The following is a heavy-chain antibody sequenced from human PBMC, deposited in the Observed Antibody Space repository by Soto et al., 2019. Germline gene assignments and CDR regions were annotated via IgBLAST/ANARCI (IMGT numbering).Heavy chain of an antibody. J-gene: IGHJ3*02. D-gene: IGHD2-21*02. CDR3: ARAGGNSGAAAFDI. CDR2: IYYSGST. V-gene: IGHV4-30-4*01. Sequence: QVQLQESGPGLVKPSQTLSLTCTVSGGSISSGDYYWSWIRQPPGKGLEWIGYIYYSGSTYYNPSLKSRVTISVDTSKTQFSLKLSSVTAADTAVYYCARAGGNSGAAAFDIWGQGKMVTVSS. CDR1: GGSISSGDYY.